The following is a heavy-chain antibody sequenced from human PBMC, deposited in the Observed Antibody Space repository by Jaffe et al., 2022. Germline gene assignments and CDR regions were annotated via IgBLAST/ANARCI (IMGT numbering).Heavy chain of an antibody. V-gene: IGHV1-3*01. J-gene: IGHJ4*02. CDR2: INAGNGNT. CDR1: GYTFTSYA. D-gene: IGHD6-19*01. CDR3: ARDFYSSGWQGMAYYFDY. Sequence: QVQLVQSGAEVKKPGASVKVSCKASGYTFTSYAMHWVRQAPGQRLEWMGWINAGNGNTKYSQKFQGRVTITRDTSASTAYMELSSLRSEDTAVYYCARDFYSSGWQGMAYYFDYWGQGTLVTVSS.